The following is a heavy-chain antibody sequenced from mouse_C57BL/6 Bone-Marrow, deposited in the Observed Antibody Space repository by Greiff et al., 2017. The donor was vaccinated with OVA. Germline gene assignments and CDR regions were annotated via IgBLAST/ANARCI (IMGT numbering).Heavy chain of an antibody. CDR1: GYAFSSSW. CDR2: IYPGDGDT. Sequence: QVQLQQSGPELVKPGASVKISCKASGYAFSSSWMNWVKQRPGKGLEWIGRIYPGDGDTNYNGKFKGKATLTADKSSSTAYMQLSSLTSEDSAVYFCAREDSKRYCDVWGTGTTVTVSS. J-gene: IGHJ1*03. CDR3: AREDSKRYCDV. D-gene: IGHD2-5*01. V-gene: IGHV1-82*01.